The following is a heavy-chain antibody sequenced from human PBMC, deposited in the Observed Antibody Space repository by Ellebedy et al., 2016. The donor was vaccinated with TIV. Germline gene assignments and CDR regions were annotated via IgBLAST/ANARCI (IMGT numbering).Heavy chain of an antibody. D-gene: IGHD3-10*01. CDR2: ISSSSSYI. V-gene: IGHV3-21*01. J-gene: IGHJ4*02. CDR3: ARGRNGYYGSGSYYNLDY. Sequence: GGSLRLSXAASGFTFSSYSMNWVRQAPGKGLEWVSSISSSSSYIYYADSVKGRFTISRDNAKNSLYLQMSSLRAEDTAVYYCARGRNGYYGSGSYYNLDYWGQGTLVTVSS. CDR1: GFTFSSYS.